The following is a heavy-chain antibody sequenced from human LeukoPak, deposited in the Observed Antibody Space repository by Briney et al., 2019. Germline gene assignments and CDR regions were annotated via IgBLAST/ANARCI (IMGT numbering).Heavy chain of an antibody. D-gene: IGHD6-6*01. V-gene: IGHV3-23*01. J-gene: IGHJ4*02. Sequence: GGSLRLSCAASGLTFTSFAMSWVRQAPGKGLEWVSTISGSGDSTYYADSVKGRFTISRDNSRNTLYLQMNSLRVEDTALYYCAKDQSNSSPYYFDSWGQGTLVTVSS. CDR1: GLTFTSFA. CDR2: ISGSGDST. CDR3: AKDQSNSSPYYFDS.